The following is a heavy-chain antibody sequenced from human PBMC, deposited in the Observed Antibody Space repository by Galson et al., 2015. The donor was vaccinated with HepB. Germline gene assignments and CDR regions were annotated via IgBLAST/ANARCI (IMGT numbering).Heavy chain of an antibody. V-gene: IGHV1-18*04. CDR2: ISPNNGNT. CDR1: GYTFINYG. D-gene: IGHD3-10*01. CDR3: ARDFYGSGSHYIPQDY. Sequence: SVKVSCKASGYTFINYGIAWVRQAPGQGLEWMGWISPNNGNTNYAQRFQGRVTMTTDTSTSTAYMEPRSLRSDDTAVYYCARDFYGSGSHYIPQDYWGQGSLVTVSS. J-gene: IGHJ4*02.